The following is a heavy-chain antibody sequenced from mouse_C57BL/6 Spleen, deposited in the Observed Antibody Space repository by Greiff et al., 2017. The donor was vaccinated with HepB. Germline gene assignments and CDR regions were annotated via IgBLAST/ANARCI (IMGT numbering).Heavy chain of an antibody. D-gene: IGHD1-1*01. CDR3: ARWTTVVARKYFDY. CDR1: GYTFTSYG. CDR2: IYPRSGNT. J-gene: IGHJ2*01. V-gene: IGHV1-81*01. Sequence: VQLQQSGAELARPGASVKLSCKASGYTFTSYGISWVKQRTGQGLEWIGEIYPRSGNTYYNEKFKGKATLTADKSSSTAYLELRSLTSEDSAVYFCARWTTVVARKYFDYWGQGTTLTVSS.